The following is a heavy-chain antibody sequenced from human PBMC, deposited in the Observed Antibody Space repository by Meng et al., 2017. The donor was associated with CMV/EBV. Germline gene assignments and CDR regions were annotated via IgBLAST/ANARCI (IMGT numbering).Heavy chain of an antibody. J-gene: IGHJ2*01. CDR2: IIPIFGTA. D-gene: IGHD4-17*01. Sequence: QVQLVQYGDEVKKPGYSVKVSCKASGGTFSSYAISWVRQAPGQGLEWMGGIIPIFGTANYAQKFQGRVTITADESTSTAYMELSSLRSEDTAVYYCAREVDDYGDGWYFDLWGRGTLVTVSS. CDR1: GGTFSSYA. CDR3: AREVDDYGDGWYFDL. V-gene: IGHV1-69*01.